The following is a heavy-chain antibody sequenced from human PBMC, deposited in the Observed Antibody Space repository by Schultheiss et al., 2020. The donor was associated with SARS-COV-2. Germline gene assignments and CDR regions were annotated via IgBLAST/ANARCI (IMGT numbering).Heavy chain of an antibody. D-gene: IGHD2-2*01. CDR3: ARGRGCSSTSCSNWFDP. CDR2: ISYDGSNK. CDR1: GFTFSSYA. Sequence: GGSLRLSCAASGFTFSSYAMHWVRQAPGKGLEWVAVISYDGSNKYYADSVKGRFTISRDNSKNTLYLQMNSLRAEDTAVYYCARGRGCSSTSCSNWFDPWGQGTLVTVSS. J-gene: IGHJ5*02. V-gene: IGHV3-30*01.